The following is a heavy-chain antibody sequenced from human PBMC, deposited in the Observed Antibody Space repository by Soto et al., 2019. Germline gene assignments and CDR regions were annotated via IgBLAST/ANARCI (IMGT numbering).Heavy chain of an antibody. CDR2: ISWNSGSI. Sequence: EVQLVESGGGLVQPGRSLRLSCAASGFTFDDYAMHWVRQAPGKGLEWVSGISWNSGSIGYADSVKGRFTISRDNAKNSLYLQMNSLRAEDTALYYCAKGYMDVWSKGTTVTVSS. CDR3: AKGYMDV. J-gene: IGHJ6*03. CDR1: GFTFDDYA. V-gene: IGHV3-9*01.